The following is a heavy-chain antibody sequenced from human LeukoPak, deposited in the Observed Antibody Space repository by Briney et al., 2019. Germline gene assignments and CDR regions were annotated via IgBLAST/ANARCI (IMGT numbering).Heavy chain of an antibody. CDR1: GGSINSYY. CDR3: ACLTTADAFDI. Sequence: SETLSLTCTVSGGSINSYYWSWIRQPPGKGLEWIGYIYDSGSTNYNPSLKSRATISVDTSNNQFSLKLSSVTAADTAVYYCACLTTADAFDIWGQGTMVTVSS. D-gene: IGHD3-22*01. V-gene: IGHV4-59*01. J-gene: IGHJ3*02. CDR2: IYDSGST.